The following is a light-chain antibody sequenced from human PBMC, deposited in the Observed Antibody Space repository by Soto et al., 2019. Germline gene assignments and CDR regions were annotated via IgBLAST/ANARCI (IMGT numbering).Light chain of an antibody. V-gene: IGLV1-40*01. CDR2: GVS. Sequence: QSALTQPPSVSGAPGQRVSISCTGSTSNIGAPYDVHWYQHLPGTAPKLLIYGVSSRPSGVSNRFSGSKSGNAAYLTISGLQADDEAEYYCSSYTSSITPYVFGTGTKVTVL. J-gene: IGLJ1*01. CDR1: TSNIGAPYD. CDR3: SSYTSSITPYV.